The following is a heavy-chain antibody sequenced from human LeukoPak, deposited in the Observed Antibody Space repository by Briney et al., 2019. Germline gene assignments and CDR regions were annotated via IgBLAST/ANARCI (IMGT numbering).Heavy chain of an antibody. Sequence: GGSLRLSCAASGFTVSSNYMSWVRQAPGKGLEWVSVIYSGGSTYYADSVKGRFTISRDNSKNMLYLQMNSLRAEDTAIYYCAKNPLVSGTIYFDSWGQGTLLTVSS. V-gene: IGHV3-53*01. CDR2: IYSGGST. CDR3: AKNPLVSGTIYFDS. CDR1: GFTVSSNY. J-gene: IGHJ4*02. D-gene: IGHD6-19*01.